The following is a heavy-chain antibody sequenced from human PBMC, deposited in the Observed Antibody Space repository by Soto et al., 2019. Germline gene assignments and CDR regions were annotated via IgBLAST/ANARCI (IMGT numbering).Heavy chain of an antibody. V-gene: IGHV3-9*01. CDR3: VKDNRDGCLDDATCPVWYWLDP. J-gene: IGHJ5*02. Sequence: EVQLVESGGGLVQPGRSLRLSCAASGFTFGDYAMHWVRQAPGKGLEWVSGISRNSVNIHYADSVKGRFTIARDNAKNSLYLQMNSLRAEDSALYYCVKDNRDGCLDDATCPVWYWLDPWGQGTLVTVSS. D-gene: IGHD2-2*01. CDR1: GFTFGDYA. CDR2: ISRNSVNI.